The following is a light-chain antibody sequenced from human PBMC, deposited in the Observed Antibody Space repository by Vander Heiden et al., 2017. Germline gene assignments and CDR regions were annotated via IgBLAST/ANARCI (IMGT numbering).Light chain of an antibody. CDR3: QKYNGAPLT. Sequence: DIQMTQSPSSLSASVGDRVTITCRASQVISNYLAWYQQKPGKVPKLLIYAASSLQSGVPSRFSGSGSGTDFTLTITSLQPEDVATYYCQKYNGAPLTFGGGTKVEIK. CDR2: AAS. CDR1: QVISNY. V-gene: IGKV1-27*01. J-gene: IGKJ4*01.